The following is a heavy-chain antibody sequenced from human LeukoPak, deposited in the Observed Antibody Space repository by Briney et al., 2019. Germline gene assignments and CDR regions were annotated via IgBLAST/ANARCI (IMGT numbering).Heavy chain of an antibody. J-gene: IGHJ3*02. CDR1: GFIVSSKY. CDR2: ISGYGGDT. CDR3: AKVASNSGKGGAFDI. Sequence: HPGGSLRLSCAASGFIVSSKYMSWVRQAPGKGLEWVSSISGYGGDTYYTDSVKGRLTISRDNSKNTLYLQMNSLRAENTAIYYCAKVASNSGKGGAFDIWGQGTMVIVTS. D-gene: IGHD6-19*01. V-gene: IGHV3-23*01.